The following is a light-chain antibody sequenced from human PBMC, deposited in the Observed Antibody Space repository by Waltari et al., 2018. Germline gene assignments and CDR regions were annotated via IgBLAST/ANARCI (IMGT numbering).Light chain of an antibody. V-gene: IGLV2-11*01. CDR1: SSEFGGHTS. J-gene: IGLJ3*02. CDR2: DVS. Sequence: QSALTQPRSVSGSPGQSVTISCTGTSSEFGGHTSVSWYQQHPGKVPKLMIYDVSQRPSGIPDRFSGSKSGNTASLTISGLQAEDEADYYCCSYGGSYTWVFGGGTRLTVL. CDR3: CSYGGSYTWV.